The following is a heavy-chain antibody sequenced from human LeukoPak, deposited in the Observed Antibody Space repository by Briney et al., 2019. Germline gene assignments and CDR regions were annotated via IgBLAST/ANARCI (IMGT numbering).Heavy chain of an antibody. CDR2: IYTSGST. D-gene: IGHD1-1*01. V-gene: IGHV4-61*02. Sequence: SETLSLTCTVSGGSISSGSYYWSWIRQPAGKGLEWIGRIYTSGSTNYNPSLKSRVTISVDTSKNQFSLKLNSVIATDTAVYYCASEGTTFSSFDYWGQGTLVTVSS. J-gene: IGHJ4*02. CDR3: ASEGTTFSSFDY. CDR1: GGSISSGSYY.